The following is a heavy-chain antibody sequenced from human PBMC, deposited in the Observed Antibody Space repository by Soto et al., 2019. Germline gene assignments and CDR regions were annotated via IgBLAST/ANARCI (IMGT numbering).Heavy chain of an antibody. D-gene: IGHD2-15*01. J-gene: IGHJ6*02. Sequence: GGSLRLSCAASGFTFSSYWMSWVRQAPGKGLEWVANIKQDGSEKYYVDSVKGRYTISRDNVKNSLYLQMNSLRAEDTAVYYCARAGLGDIVVVIAESVDYYGMDVWGQGTTVTVSS. V-gene: IGHV3-7*01. CDR1: GFTFSSYW. CDR2: IKQDGSEK. CDR3: ARAGLGDIVVVIAESVDYYGMDV.